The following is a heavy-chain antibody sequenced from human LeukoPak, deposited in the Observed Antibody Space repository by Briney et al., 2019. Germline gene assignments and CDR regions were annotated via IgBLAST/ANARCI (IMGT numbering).Heavy chain of an antibody. CDR1: GFTFSSYA. V-gene: IGHV3-23*01. CDR2: ISDSGGTT. J-gene: IGHJ5*02. CDR3: AKLTRGYCSSTACPNWFAP. Sequence: QPGGSLRLSCAASGFTFSSYAMSWVRHAPGEGLEWVSAISDSGGTTYYADSVKGRFTISRDNSKNTLYLQMNSLRGEDTAVYYCAKLTRGYCSSTACPNWFAPWGQGTLVTVSS. D-gene: IGHD2-2*01.